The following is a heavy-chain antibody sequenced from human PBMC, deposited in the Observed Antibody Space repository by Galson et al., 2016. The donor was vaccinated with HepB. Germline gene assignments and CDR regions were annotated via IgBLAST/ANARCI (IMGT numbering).Heavy chain of an antibody. CDR2: INSGGST. CDR3: ARDRQYSSSWPRRTYYYAMDV. V-gene: IGHV3-66*01. D-gene: IGHD6-13*01. CDR1: GFIVSSNY. Sequence: SLRLSCAASGFIVSSNYINWVRQAPGKGLEWVSLINSGGSTYYADSVKGRFTSSRDNSKNTVYLQMNSLRVEDTAVYYCARDRQYSSSWPRRTYYYAMDVWGQGTTVTVS. J-gene: IGHJ6*02.